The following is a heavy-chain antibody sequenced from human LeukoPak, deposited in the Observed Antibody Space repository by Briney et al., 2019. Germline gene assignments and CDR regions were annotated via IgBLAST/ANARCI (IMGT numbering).Heavy chain of an antibody. V-gene: IGHV4-59*12. Sequence: SETLSLTCTVSGGSISSYYWSWIRQPPGKGLEWIGYIYYSGSTNYNPSLKSRVTISVDTSKNQFSLQLNSVTPEDTAVYYCARAASTGLLYNWNYLGNWFDPWGQGTLVTVSS. CDR3: ARAASTGLLYNWNYLGNWFDP. CDR2: IYYSGST. J-gene: IGHJ5*02. D-gene: IGHD1-7*01. CDR1: GGSISSYY.